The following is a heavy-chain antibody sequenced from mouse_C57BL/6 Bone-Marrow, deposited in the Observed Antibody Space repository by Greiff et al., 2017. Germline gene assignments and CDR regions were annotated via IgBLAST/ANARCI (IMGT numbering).Heavy chain of an antibody. CDR1: GYTFTSYW. CDR3: ARGLGRRGYYCDC. CDR2: IYPSDSET. J-gene: IGHJ2*01. Sequence: QVQLQQPGAELVRPGSSVKLSCKASGYTFTSYWMDWVKQRPGQGLEWIGNIYPSDSETHYNQKFKDKATLTVDKSSSTAYMQLSSLTSEDSAVYYCARGLGRRGYYCDCWGQGTTLTVSS. V-gene: IGHV1-61*01. D-gene: IGHD4-1*01.